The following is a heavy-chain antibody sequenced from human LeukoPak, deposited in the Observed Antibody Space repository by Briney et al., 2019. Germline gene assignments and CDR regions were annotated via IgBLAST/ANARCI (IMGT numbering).Heavy chain of an antibody. Sequence: PSETLSLTCAVYGGSFSGYYWSWLRQPPGKGLEWIGEINHSGSTNYNPSLKSRVTISVDTSKNQFSLKLSSVTAADTAVYYCARLYCSSTSCYWGIYFDYWGQGTLVTVSS. V-gene: IGHV4-34*01. CDR3: ARLYCSSTSCYWGIYFDY. J-gene: IGHJ4*02. CDR1: GGSFSGYY. D-gene: IGHD2-2*01. CDR2: INHSGST.